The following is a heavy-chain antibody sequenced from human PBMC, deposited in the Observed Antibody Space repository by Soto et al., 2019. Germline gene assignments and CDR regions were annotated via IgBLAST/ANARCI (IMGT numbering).Heavy chain of an antibody. V-gene: IGHV3-7*03. J-gene: IGHJ6*02. CDR2: VQQDGSEK. CDR3: ARGGLHRSGYEYYYYYYGLDV. Sequence: EGQLVESGGGLVQPGESLRLSCAGSGFTFNSYWMSWVRQAPGKGLEWVAKVQQDGSEKYYVDSVKGRFTISRDNATNSVYLQMNSLRVEDTAVYYCARGGLHRSGYEYYYYYYGLDVWGQGTKVTVAS. D-gene: IGHD5-12*01. CDR1: GFTFNSYW.